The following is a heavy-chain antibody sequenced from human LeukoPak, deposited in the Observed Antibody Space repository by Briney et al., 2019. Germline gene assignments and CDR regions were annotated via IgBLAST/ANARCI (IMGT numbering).Heavy chain of an antibody. V-gene: IGHV3-48*01. J-gene: IGHJ5*02. CDR2: ISSSSSSTI. D-gene: IGHD3-10*01. Sequence: PGGSLRLSCAASGFTFSSYSMNWVRQAPGKGLEWVSYISSSSSSTIYYADSVKGRFTISRDNAKNSLYLQMNSLRAEDTAVYYCARRVGGDNWFDPWGQGTLVTVSS. CDR3: ARRVGGDNWFDP. CDR1: GFTFSSYS.